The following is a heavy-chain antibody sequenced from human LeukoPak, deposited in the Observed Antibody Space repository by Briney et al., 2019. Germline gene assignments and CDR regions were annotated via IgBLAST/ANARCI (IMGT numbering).Heavy chain of an antibody. CDR1: GFTFSSYR. V-gene: IGHV3-74*01. J-gene: IGHJ4*02. Sequence: GGSLRLSCAASGFTFSSYRMHWVRQAPGKGLVWVSRINTDGSSTSYVDSVKGRFTISRDNAKNTLYLQMNSLRAEDTAVYYCARDPMDSYYFDYWGQGTLVTVSS. CDR3: ARDPMDSYYFDY. D-gene: IGHD3-10*01. CDR2: INTDGSST.